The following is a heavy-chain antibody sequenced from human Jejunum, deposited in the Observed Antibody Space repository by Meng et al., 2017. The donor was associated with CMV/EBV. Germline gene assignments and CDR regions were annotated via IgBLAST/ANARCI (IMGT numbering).Heavy chain of an antibody. J-gene: IGHJ4*02. CDR2: INNDGSTT. CDR1: GFTFGNSW. CDR3: ARGAGGFDQ. D-gene: IGHD3-10*01. V-gene: IGHV3-74*03. Sequence: SVVGSGFTFGNSWMHWVSQAPGKGLVWVSHINNDGSTTTYAASVKGRFTISRDNAKNPLYLQMTSLRVEDTAVYYCARGAGGFDQWGQGARVTVSS.